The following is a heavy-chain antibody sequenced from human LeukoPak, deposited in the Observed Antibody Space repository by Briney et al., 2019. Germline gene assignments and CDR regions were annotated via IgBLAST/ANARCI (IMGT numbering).Heavy chain of an antibody. CDR2: IIPIFGTG. Sequence: SVTVSFKASGGTFINYAISWVRQAPGQGREGMGGIIPIFGTGNYAQKFQGRVTITADESTSTAYMELSSLRSEDTAVYYCASLPARYCSSTSCYDFDYWGQGTLVTVSS. CDR1: GGTFINYA. D-gene: IGHD2-2*01. CDR3: ASLPARYCSSTSCYDFDY. V-gene: IGHV1-69*01. J-gene: IGHJ4*02.